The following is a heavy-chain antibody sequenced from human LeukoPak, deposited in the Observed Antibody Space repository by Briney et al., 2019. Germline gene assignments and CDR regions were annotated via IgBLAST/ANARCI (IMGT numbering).Heavy chain of an antibody. J-gene: IGHJ3*02. CDR2: VYPGDSET. CDR3: ARREVGATDAFDM. Sequence: GESLQICCKGSRYSFTSYWIGGVRQMPGKGVEWMGIVYPGDSETRYSPSFRGQVTISADKSTSTASLQWSSLKASDTAMYYCARREVGATDAFDMWGQGTMVTVSS. CDR1: RYSFTSYW. V-gene: IGHV5-51*01. D-gene: IGHD1-26*01.